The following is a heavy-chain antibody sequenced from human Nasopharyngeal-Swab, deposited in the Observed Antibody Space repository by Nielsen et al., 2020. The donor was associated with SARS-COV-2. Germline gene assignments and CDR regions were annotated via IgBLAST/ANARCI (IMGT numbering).Heavy chain of an antibody. Sequence: WIRQPPGKGLEWVSYISSSGSTIYYADSVKGRFTISRDNAKNSLYLQMNSLRAEDTAVYYCARDFDAFDIWGQGTMVTVSS. V-gene: IGHV3-48*03. J-gene: IGHJ3*02. CDR3: ARDFDAFDI. CDR2: ISSSGSTI.